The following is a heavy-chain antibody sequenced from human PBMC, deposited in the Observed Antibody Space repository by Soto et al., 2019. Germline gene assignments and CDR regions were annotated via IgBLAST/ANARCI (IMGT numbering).Heavy chain of an antibody. CDR3: ARLDQRPQADTAMVSDPVSDYYGMDV. J-gene: IGHJ6*02. CDR1: GGSISSSSYY. CDR2: IYYSGST. D-gene: IGHD5-18*01. Sequence: NPSETLSLTCTVSGGSISSSSYYWGWIRQPPGKGLEWIGSIYYSGSTYYNPSLKSRVTISVDTSKNQFSLKLSSVTAADTAVYYCARLDQRPQADTAMVSDPVSDYYGMDVWGQGTTVTVSS. V-gene: IGHV4-39*01.